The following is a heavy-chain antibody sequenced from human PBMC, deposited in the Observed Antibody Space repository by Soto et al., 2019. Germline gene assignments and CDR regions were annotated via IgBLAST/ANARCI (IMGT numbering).Heavy chain of an antibody. CDR2: IYRGGST. Sequence: EVQLVESGGGLVQPGGSLRLSCAASGFTVSSNYMSWVRQAPGKGLEWVSIIYRGGSTSYADSVKGRFTISRDNSKNTLYLQMNSLRPEDTVVYYCAREVGPYSSSSDGAFDYWGQGTLITVSS. CDR3: AREVGPYSSSSDGAFDY. D-gene: IGHD6-6*01. CDR1: GFTVSSNY. J-gene: IGHJ4*02. V-gene: IGHV3-66*01.